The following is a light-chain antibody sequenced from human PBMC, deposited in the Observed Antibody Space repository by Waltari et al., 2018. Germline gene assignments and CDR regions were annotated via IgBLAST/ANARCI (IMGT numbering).Light chain of an antibody. CDR2: DVN. Sequence: QSALTQPASVSGSPGQSITISCTGTSSDVGGYNYVSWYQQHPGKAPKLMIYDVNQRPSGISNRFSGSKSGNTASLTISGLQAEDEADYYCSSYTSSSTWVFGGGTKLTVL. J-gene: IGLJ3*02. V-gene: IGLV2-14*01. CDR1: SSDVGGYNY. CDR3: SSYTSSSTWV.